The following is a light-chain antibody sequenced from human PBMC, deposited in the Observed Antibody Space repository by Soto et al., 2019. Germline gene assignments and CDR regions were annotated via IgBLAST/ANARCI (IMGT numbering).Light chain of an antibody. Sequence: EIVLTQSPATRSLSPLEIATLSFMASQSVSSNFLGWYQQKRGQPRRLLIYGASSRAAGIPDRFSGSGCATDFTLTISRLEAEDFATYYWQQSYSTPWTFGQGTKVDI. CDR3: QQSYSTPWT. J-gene: IGKJ1*01. V-gene: IGKV3D-20*02. CDR1: QSVSSNF. CDR2: GAS.